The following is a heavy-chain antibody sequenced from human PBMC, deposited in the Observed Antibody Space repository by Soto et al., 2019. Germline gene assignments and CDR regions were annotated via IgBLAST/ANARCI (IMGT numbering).Heavy chain of an antibody. CDR2: INHSGST. CDR1: GGSFSGFY. D-gene: IGHD2-15*01. J-gene: IGHJ6*02. Sequence: ETLSLTCAVYGGSFSGFYWSWIRQPPGKGLEWIGEINHSGSTNYNPSLKSRVTISVDTSKNQFSLKLSSVTAADTAVYDCARGIGYCSGGSCYSYYGMDVWGQGTTVT. CDR3: ARGIGYCSGGSCYSYYGMDV. V-gene: IGHV4-34*01.